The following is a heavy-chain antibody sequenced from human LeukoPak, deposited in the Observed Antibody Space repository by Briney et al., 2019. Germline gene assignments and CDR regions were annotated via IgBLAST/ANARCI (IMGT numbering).Heavy chain of an antibody. CDR3: ARGSQISAYYYYMDV. Sequence: PSETLSLTCTVSGGSISSGGYYWSWIRQPPGKGLEWIGRIYTSGSTNYNPSLKSRVTMSVDTSKNQFSLKLSSVTAADTAVYYCARGSQISAYYYYMDVWGKGTTVTVSS. V-gene: IGHV4-61*02. J-gene: IGHJ6*03. D-gene: IGHD6-13*01. CDR2: IYTSGST. CDR1: GGSISSGGYY.